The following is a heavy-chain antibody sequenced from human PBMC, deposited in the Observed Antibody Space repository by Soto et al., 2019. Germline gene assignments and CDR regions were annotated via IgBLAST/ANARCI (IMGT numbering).Heavy chain of an antibody. D-gene: IGHD3-22*01. Sequence: ASVKVSCKASGYTFTGYYMHWVRQAPGQGLEWMGWINPNSGDTNYAQKFQGWVTMTRDTSISTAYMEMSRLRSDDTAVYYCARNGYDSSGYYTFDYRGQGTLVTVSS. V-gene: IGHV1-2*04. CDR3: ARNGYDSSGYYTFDY. CDR1: GYTFTGYY. J-gene: IGHJ4*02. CDR2: INPNSGDT.